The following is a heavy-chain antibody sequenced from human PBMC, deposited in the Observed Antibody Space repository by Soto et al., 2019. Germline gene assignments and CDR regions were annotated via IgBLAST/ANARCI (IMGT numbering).Heavy chain of an antibody. D-gene: IGHD7-27*01. V-gene: IGHV1-69*13. Sequence: ASVKVSCKASGGTFSSYAISWVRQAPGQGLEWMGGIIPIFGTANYAQKFQGRVTITADESTSTAYMELSSLRSEDTAVYYCTGGGMDLTGIESWFDPWGQGTLVTVSS. J-gene: IGHJ5*02. CDR2: IIPIFGTA. CDR3: TGGGMDLTGIESWFDP. CDR1: GGTFSSYA.